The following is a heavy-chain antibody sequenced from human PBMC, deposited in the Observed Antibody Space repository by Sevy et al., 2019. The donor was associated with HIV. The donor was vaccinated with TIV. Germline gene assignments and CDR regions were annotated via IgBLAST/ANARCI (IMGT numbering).Heavy chain of an antibody. J-gene: IGHJ6*02. CDR2: ISYIGST. D-gene: IGHD4-4*01. CDR1: GGSLSSGSYY. Sequence: SETLSLTCTVSGGSLSSGSYYWSWIRQPPGKGLEWIGYISYIGSTNYNPSLKSRVTISVDTSKNQVSLKVSSVTTADTAVYYCARAYSEYYYGMDVWGQGTTVTVSS. CDR3: ARAYSEYYYGMDV. V-gene: IGHV4-61*01.